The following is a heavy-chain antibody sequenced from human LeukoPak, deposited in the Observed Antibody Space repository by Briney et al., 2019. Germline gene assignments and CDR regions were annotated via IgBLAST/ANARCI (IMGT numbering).Heavy chain of an antibody. Sequence: GGSLRLSCAASGFTFSSYAMSWVRQAPGEGLEWVSAISGSGGSTYYADSVKGRFTISRDNSKNTLYLQMNSLRAEDTAVYYCAKEPDIAVAGTDFQHWGQGTLVTVSS. D-gene: IGHD6-19*01. CDR1: GFTFSSYA. CDR2: ISGSGGST. J-gene: IGHJ1*01. CDR3: AKEPDIAVAGTDFQH. V-gene: IGHV3-23*01.